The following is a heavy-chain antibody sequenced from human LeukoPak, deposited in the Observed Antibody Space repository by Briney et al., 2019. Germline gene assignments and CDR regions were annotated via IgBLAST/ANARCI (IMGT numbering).Heavy chain of an antibody. CDR3: ARRLCSSVTCSIAPSGNWLDP. Sequence: SETLSLTCTVSGASISDYWWNWIRQPPGKALEWIGYIYYDGSTHYNPSLKGRVTISLDTSRTHFSLKLTSVTAADTAVYYCARRLCSSVTCSIAPSGNWLDPWGQGTLVTVSS. D-gene: IGHD2-2*01. J-gene: IGHJ5*02. V-gene: IGHV4-59*08. CDR1: GASISDYW. CDR2: IYYDGST.